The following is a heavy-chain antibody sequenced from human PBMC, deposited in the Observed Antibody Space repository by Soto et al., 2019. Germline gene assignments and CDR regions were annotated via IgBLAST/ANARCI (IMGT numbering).Heavy chain of an antibody. CDR3: AKDSFLFDSSGWYFVYFDY. J-gene: IGHJ4*02. CDR2: ISGSGGST. V-gene: IGHV3-23*01. Sequence: GGSLRLSCAASGFTFSSYAMSWVRQAPGKGLEWVSAISGSGGSTYYADSVKGRFTISRDNSKNTLYLQMNSLRAEDTAVYYCAKDSFLFDSSGWYFVYFDYWGQGTLVTVSS. D-gene: IGHD6-19*01. CDR1: GFTFSSYA.